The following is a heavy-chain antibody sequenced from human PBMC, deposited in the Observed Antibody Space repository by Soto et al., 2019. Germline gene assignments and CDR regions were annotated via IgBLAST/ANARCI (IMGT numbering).Heavy chain of an antibody. D-gene: IGHD2-21*01. CDR2: NYYSGST. V-gene: IGHV4-30-4*01. CDR3: ARERLPGYIHHTWFDS. CDR1: GGSISSGEYY. J-gene: IGHJ5*01. Sequence: SETLSLTCTVSGGSISSGEYYWSWLRQSPGNGLEWIGYNYYSGSTYYNPTLKSPVTISIDTSKNQCSLKLSSVTAADTAVYYCARERLPGYIHHTWFDSWGQGTLVTVSS.